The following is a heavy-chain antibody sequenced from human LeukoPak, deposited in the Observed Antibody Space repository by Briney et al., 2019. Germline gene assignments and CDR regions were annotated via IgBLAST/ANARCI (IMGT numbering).Heavy chain of an antibody. J-gene: IGHJ4*02. V-gene: IGHV1-46*01. CDR1: GYTFTGYY. CDR2: INPSGGST. D-gene: IGHD3-22*01. Sequence: ASVKVSCKASGYTFTGYYMHWVRQAPGQGLEWMGIINPSGGSTSYAQKFQGRVTMTRDTSTSTVYMELSSLRSEDTAVYYCARGSGYYDSSGDFDYWGQGTLVTVSS. CDR3: ARGSGYYDSSGDFDY.